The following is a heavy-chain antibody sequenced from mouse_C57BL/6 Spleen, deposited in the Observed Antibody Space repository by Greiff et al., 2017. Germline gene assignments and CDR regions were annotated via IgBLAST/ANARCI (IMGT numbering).Heavy chain of an antibody. CDR1: GFNIKDYY. V-gene: IGHV14-2*01. D-gene: IGHD2-3*01. CDR2: IDPEDGET. Sequence: VHVKQSGAELVKPGASVKLSCTASGFNIKDYYMHWVKQRTEQGLEWIGRIDPEDGETKYAPKFQGKATITADTSSNTAYLQLSSLTSEDTAVYYCARRVDGYYDWFAYWGQGTLVTVSA. CDR3: ARRVDGYYDWFAY. J-gene: IGHJ3*01.